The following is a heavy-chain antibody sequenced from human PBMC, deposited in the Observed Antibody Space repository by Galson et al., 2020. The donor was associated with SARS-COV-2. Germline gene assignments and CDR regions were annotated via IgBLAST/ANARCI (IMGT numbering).Heavy chain of an antibody. J-gene: IGHJ3*02. CDR3: ARLHYGEYAPEAFDI. V-gene: IGHV4-30-2*01. CDR1: GTSISSGSYS. D-gene: IGHD4-17*01. CDR2: ITHRGGT. Sequence: SATLSLTCAVSGTSISSGSYSWNWIRQPPGKGPEWIGYITHRGGTYYNPSLKSRVTISGDRSKNQFSLRLSSVTAADTAVYYCARLHYGEYAPEAFDIWGPGTRVTVAS.